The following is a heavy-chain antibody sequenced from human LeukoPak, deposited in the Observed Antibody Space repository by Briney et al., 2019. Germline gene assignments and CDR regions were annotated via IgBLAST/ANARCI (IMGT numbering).Heavy chain of an antibody. CDR1: GFTFDDYA. CDR3: AKAADTARWEWAFDY. D-gene: IGHD5-18*01. CDR2: ISWNSGSI. J-gene: IGHJ4*02. Sequence: GGSLRLSCAASGFTFDDYAMHWVRQAPGKGLEWVSGISWNSGSIGYADSVKGRFTISRDNAKNSLYLQMYSLRAEDTALYYCAKAADTARWEWAFDYWGQGTLVTVSS. V-gene: IGHV3-9*01.